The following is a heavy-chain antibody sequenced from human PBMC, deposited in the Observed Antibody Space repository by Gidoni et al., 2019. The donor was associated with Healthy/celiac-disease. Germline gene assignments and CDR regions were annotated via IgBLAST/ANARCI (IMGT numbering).Heavy chain of an antibody. J-gene: IGHJ2*01. V-gene: IGHV3-23*01. D-gene: IGHD4-17*01. CDR1: GFTFSSYA. CDR2: ISGSGGST. CDR3: AKRRDDYGDYVWYFDL. Sequence: EVQLLESGGGLVQPGGSLRLSCAASGFTFSSYAMSWVRQDPGKGLEWVSAISGSGGSTYYADSVKGRFTISRDNSKNTLYLQMNSLRAEDTAVYYCAKRRDDYGDYVWYFDLWGRGTLVTVSS.